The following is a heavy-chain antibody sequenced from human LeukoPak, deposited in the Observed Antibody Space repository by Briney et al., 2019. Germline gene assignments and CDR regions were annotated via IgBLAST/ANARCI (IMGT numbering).Heavy chain of an antibody. CDR2: ISAYNGNT. Sequence: ASVKVSCKASGYTFTSYGISWVRQAPGQGLEWMGWISAYNGNTNYAQKLQGRVTMTTDTSTCTAYMELRSLRSDDTAVYYCARLLIPAAITIFDYWGQGTLVTVSS. D-gene: IGHD2-2*02. CDR3: ARLLIPAAITIFDY. J-gene: IGHJ4*02. V-gene: IGHV1-18*01. CDR1: GYTFTSYG.